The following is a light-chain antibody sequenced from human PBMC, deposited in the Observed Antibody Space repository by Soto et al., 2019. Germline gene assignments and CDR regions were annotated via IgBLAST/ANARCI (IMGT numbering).Light chain of an antibody. CDR3: RQHYSTPYT. Sequence: DIVMTQSPDSLAVSLGERATINCKSSQSVLYSSNNKNYLAWYQQKPGQPPKLLIYWASTRESGVPDRFSGSGSGTDFTLTISSLQAEDVAVYYCRQHYSTPYTFGQGTKLEIK. V-gene: IGKV4-1*01. CDR1: QSVLYSSNNKNY. J-gene: IGKJ2*01. CDR2: WAS.